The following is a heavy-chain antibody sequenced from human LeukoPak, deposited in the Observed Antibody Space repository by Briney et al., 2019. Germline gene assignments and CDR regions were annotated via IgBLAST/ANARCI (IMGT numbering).Heavy chain of an antibody. J-gene: IGHJ4*02. CDR3: AREGKIVGASFDY. CDR1: GYTFTIYY. D-gene: IGHD1-26*01. CDR2: IYPNSGGA. V-gene: IGHV1-2*02. Sequence: ASVKVSCKASGYTFTIYYIHWVRQAPGQGLEWMGSIYPNSGGANFARNFQGRVPLTRDTSSSTASLELTRLRSDDTAVYYCAREGKIVGASFDYWGQGTLVTVSS.